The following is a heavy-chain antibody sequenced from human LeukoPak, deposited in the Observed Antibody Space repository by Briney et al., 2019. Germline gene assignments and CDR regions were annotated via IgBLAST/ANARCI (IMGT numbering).Heavy chain of an antibody. V-gene: IGHV3-21*01. D-gene: IGHD2-15*01. CDR3: AGPYGVANY. CDR2: ISSSSSYI. J-gene: IGHJ4*02. Sequence: GGSLRLSCAVSGFTFSSYSMNWVRQAPGKGLEWVSSISSSSSYIYYADSVKGRLTISRDNAKNSLYLQMNSLRAEDTAVYYCAGPYGVANYWGQGTLVTVSS. CDR1: GFTFSSYS.